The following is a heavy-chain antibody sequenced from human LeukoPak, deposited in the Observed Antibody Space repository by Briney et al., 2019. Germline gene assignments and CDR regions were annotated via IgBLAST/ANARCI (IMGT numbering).Heavy chain of an antibody. J-gene: IGHJ5*02. D-gene: IGHD6-13*01. CDR2: IYPGDSDT. CDR3: ARARQQLVNWFDP. V-gene: IGHV5-51*01. CDR1: GYSFTSYW. Sequence: GESLKVSCKGSGYSFTSYWIGWVRQMPGKGLEWMGIIYPGDSDTRYSPSFQGQVTISADKSISTAYLQWSSLKASDTAMYYCARARQQLVNWFDPWGQGTLVTVSS.